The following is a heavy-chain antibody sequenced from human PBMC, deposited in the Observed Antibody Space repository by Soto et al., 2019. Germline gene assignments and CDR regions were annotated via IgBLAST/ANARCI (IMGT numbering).Heavy chain of an antibody. CDR2: ISTGSSYT. D-gene: IGHD5-12*01. Sequence: GGSLRLSCAASGFAFNSYYMSWVRQTPRKGLEWVSYISTGSSYTRYTDSVKGRFIISRDDAKSSVYLQMHSLRAEDTGLYYCASAPDTGFEYFLANWGPGIPVPVSS. CDR1: GFAFNSYY. V-gene: IGHV3-11*03. CDR3: ASAPDTGFEYFLAN. J-gene: IGHJ1*01.